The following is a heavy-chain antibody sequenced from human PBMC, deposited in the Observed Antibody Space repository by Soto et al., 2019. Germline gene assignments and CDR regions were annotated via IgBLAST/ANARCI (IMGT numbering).Heavy chain of an antibody. CDR3: AGGHIVVVTARPTYYFDY. CDR1: GYTFTSYY. D-gene: IGHD2-21*02. CDR2: INPSGGST. Sequence: QVQLVQSGAEVKKPGASVKVSCKASGYTFTSYYMHWVRQAPGQGLEWMGIINPSGGSTSYAQKCRGRVTMPRDTSTSTVYGELSSLRSEAPAVYYCAGGHIVVVTARPTYYFDYWGQGTLVTVSS. J-gene: IGHJ4*02. V-gene: IGHV1-46*01.